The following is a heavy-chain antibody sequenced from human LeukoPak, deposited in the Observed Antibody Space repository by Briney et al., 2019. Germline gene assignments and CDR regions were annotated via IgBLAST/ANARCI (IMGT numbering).Heavy chain of an antibody. Sequence: GGSLRLSCAASGFTVSSNYMSWVRQAPGKGLEWVAAISYDGSNKYYADSVKGRFTISRDNSKNTLYLQMNSLRAEDTAVYYCAKLMEYGGGDYWGQGTLVTVSS. J-gene: IGHJ4*02. CDR2: ISYDGSNK. CDR3: AKLMEYGGGDY. CDR1: GFTVSSNY. V-gene: IGHV3-30*18. D-gene: IGHD2-8*01.